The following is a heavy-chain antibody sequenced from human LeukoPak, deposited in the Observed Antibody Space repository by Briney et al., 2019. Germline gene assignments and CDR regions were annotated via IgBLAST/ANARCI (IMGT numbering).Heavy chain of an antibody. CDR3: ARRYRGYYYYYYMDV. CDR1: GGSFSGYY. CDR2: INHSGST. D-gene: IGHD3-16*02. Sequence: SETLSLTCAVYGGSFSGYYWSWIRQPPGKGLEWIGEINHSGSTNYNPSLKSRVTISVDTSKNQFSLKLSSVTAADTAVYYCARRYRGYYYYYYMDVWGKGNTVTVSS. J-gene: IGHJ6*03. V-gene: IGHV4-34*01.